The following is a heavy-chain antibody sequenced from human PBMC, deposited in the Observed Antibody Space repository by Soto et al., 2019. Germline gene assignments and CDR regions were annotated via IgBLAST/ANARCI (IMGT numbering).Heavy chain of an antibody. J-gene: IGHJ4*02. Sequence: QITFKESGPTLVKPKQTLALTCTFSGFSVTSDGVGVGWIRQPPGKALEWLAVIFWDDDKRYSPSLESRLSIARDTSKDQVFLTMTNIESVDTATYYCALLNDGDYTFWGQGTRVTVSS. V-gene: IGHV2-5*02. CDR2: IFWDDDK. CDR1: GFSVTSDGVG. CDR3: ALLNDGDYTF. D-gene: IGHD4-17*01.